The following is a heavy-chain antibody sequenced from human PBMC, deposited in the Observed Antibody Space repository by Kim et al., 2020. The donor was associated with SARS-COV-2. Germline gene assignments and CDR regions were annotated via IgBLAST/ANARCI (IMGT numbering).Heavy chain of an antibody. CDR2: IWYDGSNE. V-gene: IGHV3-33*01. Sequence: GGSLRLSCAASGITFNNYGMNWVRQAPGKGLEWVAVIWYDGSNENYASSVKGRFTISRDNSKNTLYLQMNSLRVEDTAVYYCARDWNRFDYWGQGTLVTVSS. CDR3: ARDWNRFDY. CDR1: GITFNNYG. D-gene: IGHD1-1*01. J-gene: IGHJ4*02.